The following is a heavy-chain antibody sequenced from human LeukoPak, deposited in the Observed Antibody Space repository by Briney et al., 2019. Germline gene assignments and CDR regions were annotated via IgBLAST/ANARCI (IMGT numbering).Heavy chain of an antibody. D-gene: IGHD4-17*01. CDR2: IKKNGSEK. Sequence: GGSLRLSCAASGFTFSSSWMRWVRQAPGKGLEWVANIKKNGSEKYYVDSVKGRFTISRDNAKNSMYLELNSLRAEDTAVYYCASAPYGDYPRSWGQGTLVTVSS. V-gene: IGHV3-7*01. J-gene: IGHJ4*02. CDR1: GFTFSSSW. CDR3: ASAPYGDYPRS.